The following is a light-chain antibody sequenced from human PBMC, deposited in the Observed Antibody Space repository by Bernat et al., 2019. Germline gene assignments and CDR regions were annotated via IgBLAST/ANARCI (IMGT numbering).Light chain of an antibody. CDR3: SSYTSSGTCV. CDR2: DVS. J-gene: IGLJ1*01. V-gene: IGLV2-14*03. CDR1: SSDIGDYIY. Sequence: QSALTQPASVSGSPGQSITISCTGTSSDIGDYIYVSWYQQHPGKAPKLVIYDVSNRPSRVSDRFSGSKSGNTASLTISGLQAEDEADYYCSSYTSSGTCVFGAGTKGTFL.